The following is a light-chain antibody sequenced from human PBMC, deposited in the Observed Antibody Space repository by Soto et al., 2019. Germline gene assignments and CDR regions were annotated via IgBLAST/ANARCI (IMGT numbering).Light chain of an antibody. CDR3: QQRSNWPPIT. V-gene: IGKV3-11*01. J-gene: IGKJ1*01. CDR1: HNVYTY. CDR2: DAA. Sequence: VVLTQFSALVFLIPGERTNLSCRAEHNVYTYLAWYQQKPGQAPRLLIFDAAKRATSSPARFSGTGSGTDFTLTISSRVPEDVSVYYCQQRSNWPPITFGQGTKVEIK.